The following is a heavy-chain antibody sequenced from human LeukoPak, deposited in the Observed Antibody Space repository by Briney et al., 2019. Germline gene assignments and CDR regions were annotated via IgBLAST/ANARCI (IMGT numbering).Heavy chain of an antibody. CDR3: ASPKAVAAAGTLPRFDY. Sequence: PGGSLRLSCAASGFTFSSYAMSWVRQAPGEGLEWVSAISGSGGSTYYADSVKGRFTISRDNSKNTLYLQMNSLRAEDTAVYYCASPKAVAAAGTLPRFDYWGQGTLVTVSS. CDR2: ISGSGGST. J-gene: IGHJ4*02. D-gene: IGHD6-13*01. CDR1: GFTFSSYA. V-gene: IGHV3-23*01.